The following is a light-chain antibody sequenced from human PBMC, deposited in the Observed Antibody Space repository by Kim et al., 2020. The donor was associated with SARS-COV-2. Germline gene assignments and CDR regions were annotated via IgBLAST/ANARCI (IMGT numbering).Light chain of an antibody. J-gene: IGLJ1*01. Sequence: GTVTLTWSSSTGAVTSTFYPNRFQQRPGQAPRSLFYSTNNKHSWTPARFSGSLLGGKAALTLSGVQPEDEADYYCLLYFGGAQHYVFGTGTKVTVL. CDR1: TGAVTSTFY. V-gene: IGLV7-43*01. CDR2: STN. CDR3: LLYFGGAQHYV.